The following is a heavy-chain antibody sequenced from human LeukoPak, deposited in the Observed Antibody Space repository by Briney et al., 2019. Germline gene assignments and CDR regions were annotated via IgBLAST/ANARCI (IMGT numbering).Heavy chain of an antibody. D-gene: IGHD2-2*01. CDR2: INPNSGGT. V-gene: IGHV1-2*02. Sequence: ASVKVSCKASGYTFTGYYMHWVGQAPGQGLEWMGWINPNSGGTNYAQKFQGRVTMTRDTSISTAYMELSRLRSDDTAVYYCARDYSTYCSSTSCQTAHDIWGQGTMVTVSS. CDR1: GYTFTGYY. CDR3: ARDYSTYCSSTSCQTAHDI. J-gene: IGHJ3*02.